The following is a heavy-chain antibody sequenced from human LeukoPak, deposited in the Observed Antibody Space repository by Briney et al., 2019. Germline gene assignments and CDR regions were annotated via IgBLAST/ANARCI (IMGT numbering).Heavy chain of an antibody. V-gene: IGHV1-46*01. D-gene: IGHD4-17*01. CDR1: GYIFTTHY. Sequence: GASVKVSCKASGYIFTTHYMHWVRQAPGQGLEWMGVIQPSGGRTWYAQKFQGRVTMTRDTSISTAYMELSRLRSDDTAVYYCARGGTTVTTFPIQFDIWGQGTMVTVSS. CDR2: IQPSGGRT. CDR3: ARGGTTVTTFPIQFDI. J-gene: IGHJ3*02.